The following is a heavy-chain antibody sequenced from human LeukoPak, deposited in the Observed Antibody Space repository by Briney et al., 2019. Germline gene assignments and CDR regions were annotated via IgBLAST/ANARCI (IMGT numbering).Heavy chain of an antibody. V-gene: IGHV3-48*03. CDR3: ARWYCSATSCHYYYYGMDV. J-gene: IGHJ6*02. CDR1: GFTVSSYS. D-gene: IGHD2-2*01. CDR2: ISSSGIGI. Sequence: GGSLRLSCAPSGFTVSSYSMNWVRQAPGKGLECVSFISSSGIGIYYVDSVRGRFTISRDNAKNSLYLQMNSLRAEDTAVYYCARWYCSATSCHYYYYGMDVWGQGTTVTVSS.